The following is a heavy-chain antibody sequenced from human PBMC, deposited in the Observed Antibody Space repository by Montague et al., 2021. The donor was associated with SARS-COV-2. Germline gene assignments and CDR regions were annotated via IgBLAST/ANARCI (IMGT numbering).Heavy chain of an antibody. CDR3: ARVNTGRVYWFDP. CDR2: IYYSGST. J-gene: IGHJ5*02. D-gene: IGHD3-22*01. V-gene: IGHV4-31*03. Sequence: TLSLTCTVSGGSISSGGYCWSWIRQHPGKGLEWIGYIYYSGSTYYNPSLKSRVTISVDTSKNQFSLKLSSVTAADTAVYYCARVNTGRVYWFDPWGQGTLVTVSS. CDR1: GGSISSGGYC.